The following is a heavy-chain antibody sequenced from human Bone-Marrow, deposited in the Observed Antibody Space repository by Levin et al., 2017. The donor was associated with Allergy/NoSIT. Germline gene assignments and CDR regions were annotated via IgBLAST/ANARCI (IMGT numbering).Heavy chain of an antibody. J-gene: IGHJ4*02. CDR1: GFTFSDYY. D-gene: IGHD3-22*01. Sequence: SCAASGFTFSDYYMSWIRQAPGKGLQWISYISNSGSTIYYADSVRGRFTISRDNSENSLYLHMNSLRADDTAVYYCVRDGGLIDYWGQGTLVIVSS. CDR3: VRDGGLIDY. V-gene: IGHV3-11*01. CDR2: ISNSGSTI.